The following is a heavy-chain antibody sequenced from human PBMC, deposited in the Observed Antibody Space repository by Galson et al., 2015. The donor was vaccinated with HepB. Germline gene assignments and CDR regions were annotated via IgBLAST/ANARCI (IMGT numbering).Heavy chain of an antibody. CDR2: ISAASTYI. D-gene: IGHD3-22*01. J-gene: IGHJ4*02. CDR1: GFTFTSYT. Sequence: SLRLSCAASGFTFTSYTMNWVRQAPGKGLEWVSSISAASTYIYYADSVKGRFTISRDNAKNSLYVQMNSLRAEDTAVYYCARAQITMMTGYFDSWGQGTLVHVSS. V-gene: IGHV3-21*01. CDR3: ARAQITMMTGYFDS.